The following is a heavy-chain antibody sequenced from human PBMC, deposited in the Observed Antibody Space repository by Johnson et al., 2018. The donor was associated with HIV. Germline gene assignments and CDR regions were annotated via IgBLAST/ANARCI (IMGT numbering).Heavy chain of an antibody. Sequence: QVQLVESGGGVVRPGGSLRLSCAASGFTFDDYGMSWVRQAPGKGLEWVAAISYDGSSQYYADAVKGRFTISRDNSKNTLYLQMTSLRSEDTAVYYCARELSHDAFDIWGQGTMVTVSS. V-gene: IGHV3-30*03. D-gene: IGHD3-3*02. J-gene: IGHJ3*02. CDR1: GFTFDDYG. CDR2: ISYDGSSQ. CDR3: ARELSHDAFDI.